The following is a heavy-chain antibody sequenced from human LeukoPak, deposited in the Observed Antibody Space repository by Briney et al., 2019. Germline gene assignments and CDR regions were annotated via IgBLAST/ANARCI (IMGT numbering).Heavy chain of an antibody. CDR2: IMPLFGTA. Sequence: SVKVSXKTSGGTFNNSAISWVRRAPGQGLEWLGGIMPLFGTAGYAQKFQGRVTITKDESTRTVYLELTSLTSDDTAVYYCARDVHGDYGSGWFDPWGQGTLVSVSS. D-gene: IGHD4-17*01. V-gene: IGHV1-69*05. CDR1: GGTFNNSA. J-gene: IGHJ5*02. CDR3: ARDVHGDYGSGWFDP.